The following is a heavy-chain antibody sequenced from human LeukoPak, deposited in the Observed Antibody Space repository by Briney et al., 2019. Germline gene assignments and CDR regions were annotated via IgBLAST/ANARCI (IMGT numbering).Heavy chain of an antibody. V-gene: IGHV3-23*01. J-gene: IGHJ4*02. CDR3: ARNLNSGNFYYFDY. CDR1: GFTFSSYA. CDR2: IRNNGGDT. D-gene: IGHD1-26*01. Sequence: GGSLRLSRAASGFTFSSYAMSWVRQTPGKGLEWVSAIRNNGGDTYYADSVKGRFTISRDNSKNTLSLLMNSLRPEDTALYYCARNLNSGNFYYFDYWGQGTLVTVSS.